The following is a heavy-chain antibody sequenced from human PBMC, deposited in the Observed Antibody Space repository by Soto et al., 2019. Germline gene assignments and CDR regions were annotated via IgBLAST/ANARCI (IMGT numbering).Heavy chain of an antibody. D-gene: IGHD2-8*02. J-gene: IGHJ4*02. CDR3: ARLVVYAIDY. CDR2: IYYSGST. Sequence: QLQLQESGPGLVKPSETLSLTCTVSGGSISSSSDYWGWIRQPPGKGLEWIGSIYYSGSTYYNPSLKSRVTISVATSKNQFSLKLSSVTAADTAVYYCARLVVYAIDYWGQGTLVTVSS. CDR1: GGSISSSSDY. V-gene: IGHV4-39*01.